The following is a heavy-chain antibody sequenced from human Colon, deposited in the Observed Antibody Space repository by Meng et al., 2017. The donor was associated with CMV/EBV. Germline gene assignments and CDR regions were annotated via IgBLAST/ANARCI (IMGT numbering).Heavy chain of an antibody. J-gene: IGHJ4*02. CDR2: ISPSSNSV. CDR1: EFTFNTYT. V-gene: IGHV3-48*04. D-gene: IGHD4-23*01. CDR3: ARAAVGGNEGIDY. Sequence: GGSLRLSCAASEFTFNTYTMNWVRQAPGKGPEWLAYISPSSNSVYYADSVRGRFTVSRDNAKNSLYLHMNSLRADDTAIYYCARAAVGGNEGIDYWGQGTLVTVSS.